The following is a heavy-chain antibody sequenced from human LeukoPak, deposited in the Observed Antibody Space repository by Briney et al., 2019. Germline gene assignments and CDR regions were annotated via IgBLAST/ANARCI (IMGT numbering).Heavy chain of an antibody. V-gene: IGHV3-21*06. J-gene: IGHJ6*04. Sequence: PGGSLRLSCAASGFTFSSYSMNWVRQAPGKGLEWVSSISSSSSYIYYADSVKGRFTISRDNSKNSLYLQMNSLRAEDTAVYYCAELGITMIGGVWGKGTTVTISS. D-gene: IGHD3-10*02. CDR1: GFTFSSYS. CDR2: ISSSSSYI. CDR3: AELGITMIGGV.